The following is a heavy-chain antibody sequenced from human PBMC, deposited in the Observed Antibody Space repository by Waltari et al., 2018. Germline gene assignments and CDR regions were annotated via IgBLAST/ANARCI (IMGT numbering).Heavy chain of an antibody. V-gene: IGHV4-39*02. J-gene: IGHJ2*01. CDR1: GASISAGSYY. Sequence: QLQLQESGPGLVKPSETLSLSGNVSGASISAGSYYWGWIRQPPGKGLEWIGSIYNYGTPHYSPSPKVRVSSPPDASNNHISLHLASVTAADTSVYYWSRETYSSSWSSLNWYFDLWGRGTLVTVSS. CDR3: SRETYSSSWSSLNWYFDL. CDR2: IYNYGTP. D-gene: IGHD6-13*01.